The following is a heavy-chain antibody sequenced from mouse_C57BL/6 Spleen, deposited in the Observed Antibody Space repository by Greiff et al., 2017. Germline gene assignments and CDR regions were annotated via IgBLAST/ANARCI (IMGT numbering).Heavy chain of an antibody. CDR2: ISNLAYSI. Sequence: DVKLQESGGGLVQPGGSLKLSCAASGFTFSDYGMAWVRQAPRKGPEWVAFISNLAYSIYYADTVTGRFTISRENAKNTLYLEMSSLRSEDTAMYYCARQRASYYAMDYWGQGTSVTVSS. V-gene: IGHV5-15*01. CDR1: GFTFSDYG. CDR3: ARQRASYYAMDY. J-gene: IGHJ4*01. D-gene: IGHD3-3*01.